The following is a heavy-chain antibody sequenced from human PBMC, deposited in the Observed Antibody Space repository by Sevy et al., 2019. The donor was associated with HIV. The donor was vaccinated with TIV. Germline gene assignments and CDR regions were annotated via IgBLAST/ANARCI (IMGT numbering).Heavy chain of an antibody. CDR2: ISGSGGST. D-gene: IGHD1-26*01. J-gene: IGHJ4*02. Sequence: GGSLRLSCAASGFTFSSYAMSWFRQAPGKGLEWVSAISGSGGSTYYTDSVKGRFTISRDNSKNTLYLQMNRLRTEDTAVYYCAKGGAAGGSYYYFDYWGQGTLVTVSS. CDR3: AKGGAAGGSYYYFDY. V-gene: IGHV3-23*01. CDR1: GFTFSSYA.